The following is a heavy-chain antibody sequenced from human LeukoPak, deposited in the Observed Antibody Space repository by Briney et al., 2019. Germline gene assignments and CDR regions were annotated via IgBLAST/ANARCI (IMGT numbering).Heavy chain of an antibody. D-gene: IGHD6-13*01. V-gene: IGHV4-61*02. CDR3: ARRGSAGGRCFDA. CDR2: IYTSGST. Sequence: SETLSLTCTVSGGSISSGSYYWSWIRQPAGKGLKWIGRIYTSGSTNYNPSLKSRVTISVDTSRSQFSLNLSSVTAADTAVYYCARRGSAGGRCFDAWGQGILVTVSS. J-gene: IGHJ4*02. CDR1: GGSISSGSYY.